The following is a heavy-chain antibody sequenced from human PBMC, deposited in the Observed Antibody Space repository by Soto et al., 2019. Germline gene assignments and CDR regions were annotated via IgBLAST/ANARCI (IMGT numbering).Heavy chain of an antibody. Sequence: GESLKISCRASGFTFRKYGMHWVRQAPGKGLEWVAIIWLDGSNQYYADSVKGRFTISRDNSRNTVDLQMNSLRVEDTAVYYCAALTHANLLGGLDPWGQGTLVTVSS. CDR1: GFTFRKYG. D-gene: IGHD1-26*01. CDR3: AALTHANLLGGLDP. V-gene: IGHV3-33*01. J-gene: IGHJ5*02. CDR2: IWLDGSNQ.